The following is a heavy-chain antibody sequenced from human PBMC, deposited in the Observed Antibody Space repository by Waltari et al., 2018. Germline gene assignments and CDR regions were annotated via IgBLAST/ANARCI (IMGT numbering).Heavy chain of an antibody. CDR3: ARHQGGWDL. D-gene: IGHD2-15*01. J-gene: IGHJ5*02. CDR2: IGTGGGT. Sequence: EVQLVESGGDLIQPGGPLRPPWAPSVSPFSNYDMPWLRQATGKSLEWVSSIGTGGGTYYAASVKGRFTISRENDKSSVYLQMNSLGAGDTAVYFYARHQGGWDLWGQGTLVTVSS. CDR1: VSPFSNYD. V-gene: IGHV3-13*01.